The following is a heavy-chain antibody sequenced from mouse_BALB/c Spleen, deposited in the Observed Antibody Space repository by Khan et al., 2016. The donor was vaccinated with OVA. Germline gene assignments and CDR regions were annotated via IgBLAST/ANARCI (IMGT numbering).Heavy chain of an antibody. D-gene: IGHD2-14*01. CDR2: INPNTYNI. Sequence: EVQLQQSGPDLVKTGASVTISCKASGYSFTAYYMNWVRLSHGKSLECIGRINPNTYNINYNQRFKGQAILTVDTSSSTAYMELRSLTSEDYAVXFCARGYDFVAYWGQGTLVTVSA. V-gene: IGHV1-26*01. CDR1: GYSFTAYY. CDR3: ARGYDFVAY. J-gene: IGHJ3*01.